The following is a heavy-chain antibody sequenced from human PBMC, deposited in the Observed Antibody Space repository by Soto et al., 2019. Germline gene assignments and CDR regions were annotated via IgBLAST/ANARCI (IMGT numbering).Heavy chain of an antibody. V-gene: IGHV3-21*01. D-gene: IGHD6-6*01. CDR1: GFTFRTYY. J-gene: IGHJ4*02. CDR2: ISAGSSNI. Sequence: EVELVESGGGLVKPGGSLKLSCAASGFTFRTYYMIWVRQAPGKGLEWVSSISAGSSNIYYAPSVKGRFTISRDNAKNLLYLQINSPRAEDTAVYYCARQYPSSSRHFDHWGQGTLVSVSS. CDR3: ARQYPSSSRHFDH.